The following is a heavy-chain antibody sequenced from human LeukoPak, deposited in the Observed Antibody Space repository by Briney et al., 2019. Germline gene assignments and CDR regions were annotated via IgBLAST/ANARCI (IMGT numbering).Heavy chain of an antibody. V-gene: IGHV5-51*01. Sequence: GESLQISCKGSGYRFTSYWIGWVPQVPGKGLEWMGIIYPGDSDTRYSPSFQGQVTISADKSLSTAYLQWSSLKASDTAMYYCARQSITFGFDPWGQGTLVTVSS. CDR2: IYPGDSDT. CDR3: ARQSITFGFDP. D-gene: IGHD1-14*01. CDR1: GYRFTSYW. J-gene: IGHJ5*02.